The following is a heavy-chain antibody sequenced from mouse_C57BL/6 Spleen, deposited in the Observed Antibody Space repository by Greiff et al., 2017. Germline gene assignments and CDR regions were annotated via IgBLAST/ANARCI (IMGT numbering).Heavy chain of an antibody. Sequence: QVQLKQPGAELVKPGASVKLSCKASGYTFTSYWMHWVKQRPGQGLEWIGMIHPNSGSTNYNEKFKSKATLTVDKSSSTAYMQLSSLTSEDSAVYYCARKGYEDFDYWGQGTTLTVSS. V-gene: IGHV1-64*01. CDR2: IHPNSGST. J-gene: IGHJ2*01. CDR1: GYTFTSYW. CDR3: ARKGYEDFDY. D-gene: IGHD2-2*01.